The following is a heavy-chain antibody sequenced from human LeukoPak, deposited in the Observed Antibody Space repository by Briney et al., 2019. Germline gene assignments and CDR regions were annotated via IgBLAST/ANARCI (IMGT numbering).Heavy chain of an antibody. CDR3: ARGILLWFRETQFDY. D-gene: IGHD3-10*01. Sequence: SETLSLTCAVYGGSFSGYYWSWIRQPPGKGLEWIGEINHSGSTNYNPSLKSRVTISVDTSKNQFSLKLSSVTAADTAVYYCARGILLWFRETQFDYWGQGTLVTVSS. J-gene: IGHJ4*02. CDR2: INHSGST. CDR1: GGSFSGYY. V-gene: IGHV4-34*01.